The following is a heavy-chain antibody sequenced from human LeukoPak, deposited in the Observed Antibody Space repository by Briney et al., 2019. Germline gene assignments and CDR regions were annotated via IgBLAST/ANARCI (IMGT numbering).Heavy chain of an antibody. CDR3: ARDLRVVATPGFDY. CDR2: IIPIFGTA. V-gene: IGHV1-69*05. J-gene: IGHJ4*02. CDR1: GGTFSSYA. Sequence: SEKVSCKASGGTFSSYAISWVRQSPGQGLERMGGIIPIFGTANYAQKFQGRVTMTTDTSTSTAYMELRSLRSDDTAVYYCARDLRVVATPGFDYWGQGTLVTVSS. D-gene: IGHD2-15*01.